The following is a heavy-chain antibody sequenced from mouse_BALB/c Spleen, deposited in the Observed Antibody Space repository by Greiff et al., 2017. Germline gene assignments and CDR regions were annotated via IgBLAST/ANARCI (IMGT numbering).Heavy chain of an antibody. CDR1: GFSLTGYG. Sequence: VQLVESGPGLVAPSQSLSITCTVSGFSLTGYGVNWVRQPPGKGLEWLGMIWGDGSTDYNSALKSRLSISKDNSKSQVFLKMNSLQTDDTARYYCARRGGDYGNYDAMDYWGQGTSVTVSS. V-gene: IGHV2-6-7*01. CDR2: IWGDGST. J-gene: IGHJ4*01. D-gene: IGHD2-1*01. CDR3: ARRGGDYGNYDAMDY.